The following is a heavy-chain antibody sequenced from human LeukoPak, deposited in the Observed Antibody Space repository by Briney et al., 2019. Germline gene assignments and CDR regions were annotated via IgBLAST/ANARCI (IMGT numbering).Heavy chain of an antibody. CDR1: GFTFSGYA. CDR2: LSTGGGTA. V-gene: IGHV3-23*01. J-gene: IGHJ6*03. CDR3: VKGTSWINPYFYMDV. D-gene: IGHD2-2*01. Sequence: PGGSLRLSCSASGFTFSGYAMNWVRQAPGKGLEWVSSLSTGGGTAFYADSVKGHFTISRDNSKSTLYLQMNSLRVEDTAIYYCVKGTSWINPYFYMDVWGKGTTVIVSS.